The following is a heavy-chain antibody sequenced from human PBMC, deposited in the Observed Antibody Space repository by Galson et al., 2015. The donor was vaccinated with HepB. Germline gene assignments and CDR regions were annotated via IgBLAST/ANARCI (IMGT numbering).Heavy chain of an antibody. CDR3: AKDRGGSYWGAFDI. J-gene: IGHJ3*02. V-gene: IGHV3-30*02. CDR2: IRYDGSNK. Sequence: SLRLSCAASGFSFSEAGIHWVRQAPGKGLEWVAFIRYDGSNKYYADSVKGRFTISRDNSKNTLYLQMNSLRAEDTAVYYCAKDRGGSYWGAFDIWGQGTMVTVSS. CDR1: GFSFSEAG. D-gene: IGHD1-26*01.